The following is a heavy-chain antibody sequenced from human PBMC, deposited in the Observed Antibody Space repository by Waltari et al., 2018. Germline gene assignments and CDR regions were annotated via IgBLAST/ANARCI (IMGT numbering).Heavy chain of an antibody. J-gene: IGHJ4*02. CDR1: GGSFSGYY. CDR2: INHSGST. CDR3: ARDAPSSTAFDY. V-gene: IGHV4-34*01. D-gene: IGHD6-13*01. Sequence: QVQLQQWGAGLLKPSETLSLTCAVYGGSFSGYYWSWIRQPPGKGLEWIGEINHSGSTTYNPSLKSRVTISVDTSKNQFSLKLSSVTAAYTAVYYCARDAPSSTAFDYWGQGTLVTVSS.